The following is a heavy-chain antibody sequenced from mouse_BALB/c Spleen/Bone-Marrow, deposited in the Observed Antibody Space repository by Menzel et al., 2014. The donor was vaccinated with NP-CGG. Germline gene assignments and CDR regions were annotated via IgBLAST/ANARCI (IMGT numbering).Heavy chain of an antibody. Sequence: VQLQQSGAELVKPGASVKLSCTASGFDIKDTYMHWAKERPEQGLEWIGRIDPANGNTKYDPKFQGKATITADTSSNTAYLQLSSLTSEDTAVYYCVYGRDWYFEVWGAGTTVTVSS. CDR1: GFDIKDTY. V-gene: IGHV14-3*02. CDR3: VYGRDWYFEV. J-gene: IGHJ1*01. D-gene: IGHD1-1*01. CDR2: IDPANGNT.